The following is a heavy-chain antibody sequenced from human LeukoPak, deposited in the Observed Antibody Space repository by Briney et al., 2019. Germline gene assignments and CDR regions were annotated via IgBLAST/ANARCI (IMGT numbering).Heavy chain of an antibody. CDR3: ARDRGTIAEPYYFDY. Sequence: GGSLRLSCVASGFTFSTYWRHWVRQAPGKGLVWVSRINSDGSSTSYADSVKGRFTISRDNAKNTLYLQMNSLRADDTAVYYCARDRGTIAEPYYFDYWGQGTLVTVSS. D-gene: IGHD1-14*01. CDR1: GFTFSTYW. J-gene: IGHJ4*02. CDR2: INSDGSST. V-gene: IGHV3-74*01.